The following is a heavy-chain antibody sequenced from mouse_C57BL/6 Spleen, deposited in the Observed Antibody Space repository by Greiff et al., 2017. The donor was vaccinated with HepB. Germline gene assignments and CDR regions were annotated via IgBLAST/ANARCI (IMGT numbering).Heavy chain of an antibody. CDR1: GYTFTSYW. CDR2: IHPNSGST. Sequence: QVQLQQPGAELVKPGASVKLSCKASGYTFTSYWMHWVKQRPGQGLEWIGMIHPNSGSTNYNEKFKSKATLTVDKSSSTAYMQLSSLTSEDSAVYYCARRYYDYDGWFAYWGQGTLVTVSA. D-gene: IGHD2-4*01. J-gene: IGHJ3*01. CDR3: ARRYYDYDGWFAY. V-gene: IGHV1-64*01.